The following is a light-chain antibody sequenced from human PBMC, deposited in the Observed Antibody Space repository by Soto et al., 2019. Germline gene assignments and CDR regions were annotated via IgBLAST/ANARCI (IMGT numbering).Light chain of an antibody. CDR3: QQYNNLPIFT. J-gene: IGKJ3*01. CDR1: QDIGHY. Sequence: DIQMTQSPSSLSASVGDRVTITCQTSQDIGHYLNWYQHKPGKAPKLLIYDASNLETGVPSRFSGSGSGTDFTFTISSLQPEDIASYYCQQYNNLPIFTFGPGTKVDIK. V-gene: IGKV1-33*01. CDR2: DAS.